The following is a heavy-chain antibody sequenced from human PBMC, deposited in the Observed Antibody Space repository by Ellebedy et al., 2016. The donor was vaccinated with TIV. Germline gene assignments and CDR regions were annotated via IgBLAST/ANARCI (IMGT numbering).Heavy chain of an antibody. CDR2: INQDGSER. V-gene: IGHV3-7*01. D-gene: IGHD4-17*01. CDR1: GFSFRSYW. Sequence: GGSLRLSCAASGFSFRSYWMSWVRQAPGKGLEWVANINQDGSERYYVDSVKGRFTISRDNAKNSLYVQMNSLRAEDTAVYYCATDGSYGDFRSPAHAFESWGQGTMVSVSS. CDR3: ATDGSYGDFRSPAHAFES. J-gene: IGHJ3*02.